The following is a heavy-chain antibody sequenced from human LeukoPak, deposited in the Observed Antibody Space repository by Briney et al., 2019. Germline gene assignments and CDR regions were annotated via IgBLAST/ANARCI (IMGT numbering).Heavy chain of an antibody. D-gene: IGHD2-8*01. Sequence: GSLRLSCAASGFTFSSYSMNWVRQAPGKGLEWVSYISSSSSTIYYADSVKGRFTISRDNAKNSLYLRMNSLRDEDTAVYYCARDHGLFDYWGQGTLVTVSS. J-gene: IGHJ4*02. V-gene: IGHV3-48*02. CDR2: ISSSSSTI. CDR3: ARDHGLFDY. CDR1: GFTFSSYS.